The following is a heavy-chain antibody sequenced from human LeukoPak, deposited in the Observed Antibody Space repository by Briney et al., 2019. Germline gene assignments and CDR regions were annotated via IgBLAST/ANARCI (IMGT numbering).Heavy chain of an antibody. Sequence: SQTLSLTCAISGDTVSSNSTAWNWIRQSPSRGLEWLGRIYYRSTWYNDYAVSVKSRITINPDTSQNQLSLSLNSVTPEDKYLYYCARTSGDFMVTDPLHIGAQDTVLTVSS. CDR1: GDTVSSNSTA. V-gene: IGHV6-1*01. J-gene: IGHJ3*02. CDR2: IYYRSTWYN. D-gene: IGHD2-21*02. CDR3: ARTSGDFMVTDPLHI.